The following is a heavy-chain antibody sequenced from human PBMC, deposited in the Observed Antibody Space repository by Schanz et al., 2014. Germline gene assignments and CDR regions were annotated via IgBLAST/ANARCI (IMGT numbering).Heavy chain of an antibody. J-gene: IGHJ3*02. CDR2: IYYSGST. Sequence: QVQLQESGPGLVKPSDTLSLTCAVSGYSINTSDWWGWIRQPPGKGLEWIGYIYYSGSTYYNPSLKGRVTMSVDTSKNQFSLKLSSVTAVDTAVYYCASKGLTTDAFDIWGQGTMVTVSS. V-gene: IGHV4-28*07. D-gene: IGHD2-8*01. CDR1: GYSINTSDW. CDR3: ASKGLTTDAFDI.